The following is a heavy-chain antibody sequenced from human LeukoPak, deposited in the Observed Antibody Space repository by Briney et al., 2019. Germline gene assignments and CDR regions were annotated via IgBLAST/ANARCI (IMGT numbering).Heavy chain of an antibody. Sequence: GGSLRLSCAASGFPDSSHYISWVRQAPAKGLEWLSVIYSGGSTYYADSVKGRFTISRDNSKNTLYLQMNSLRAEDAAVYYCAREYCYGSGDCWGQGTLVTVSS. CDR2: IYSGGST. V-gene: IGHV3-66*01. CDR3: AREYCYGSGDC. D-gene: IGHD3-10*01. J-gene: IGHJ4*02. CDR1: GFPDSSHY.